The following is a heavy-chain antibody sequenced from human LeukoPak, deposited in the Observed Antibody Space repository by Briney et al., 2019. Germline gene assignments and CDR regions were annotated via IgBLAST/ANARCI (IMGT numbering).Heavy chain of an antibody. D-gene: IGHD7-27*01. CDR3: ARGLGIGKDYFDC. V-gene: IGHV4-61*02. CDR2: TYSSGST. Sequence: SETLSLTCTVSGGSINSGSYYWSWIRQPAGKGLEWIGRTYSSGSTNYNPSLKGRATISVDTSKNQFSLNLSSVTAADTAVYYCARGLGIGKDYFDCWGQGTLVTVSS. CDR1: GGSINSGSYY. J-gene: IGHJ4*02.